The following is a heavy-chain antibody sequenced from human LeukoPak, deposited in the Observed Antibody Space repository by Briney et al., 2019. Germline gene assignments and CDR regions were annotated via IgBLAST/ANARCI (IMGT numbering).Heavy chain of an antibody. CDR3: ARVQPLWRGNWFDP. CDR2: INHSGST. CDR1: GGSFSGYY. Sequence: SETLSLTCAVYGGSFSGYYWSWIRQPPGKGLEWIGEINHSGSTNYNPSLKSRVTISVDTSKNQFSLKLSSVTAADTAVYYWARVQPLWRGNWFDPWGQGTLVTVSS. V-gene: IGHV4-34*01. D-gene: IGHD5-18*01. J-gene: IGHJ5*02.